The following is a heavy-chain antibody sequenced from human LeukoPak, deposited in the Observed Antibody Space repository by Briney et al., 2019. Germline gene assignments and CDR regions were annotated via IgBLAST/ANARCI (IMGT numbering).Heavy chain of an antibody. J-gene: IGHJ4*02. CDR2: ISSSGSTI. CDR3: ARDGIGGSTEN. Sequence: PGGSLRLSCAASGFTFSSYEMNWVRQAPGKGLEWVSYISSSGSTIYYEDSVKGRFTISRDNAKNSLYLQMNSLRAEDTAVYYCARDGIGGSTENWGQGTLVTVSS. D-gene: IGHD2-15*01. CDR1: GFTFSSYE. V-gene: IGHV3-48*03.